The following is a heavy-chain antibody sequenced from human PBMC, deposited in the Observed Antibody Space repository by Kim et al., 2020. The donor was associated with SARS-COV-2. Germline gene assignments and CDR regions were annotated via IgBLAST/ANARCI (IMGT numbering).Heavy chain of an antibody. CDR2: IYYSGST. D-gene: IGHD6-19*01. V-gene: IGHV4-39*01. Sequence: SETLSLTCTVSGDSISRGSYYWGWIRQPPGKGLEWIGSIYYSGSTYYNPSLKSRVTIFVDTSKNQFSLKLSSVTAADTAVYYCARHEYRSGWLNSNFDYWGQGTLVTVSS. J-gene: IGHJ4*02. CDR3: ARHEYRSGWLNSNFDY. CDR1: GDSISRGSYY.